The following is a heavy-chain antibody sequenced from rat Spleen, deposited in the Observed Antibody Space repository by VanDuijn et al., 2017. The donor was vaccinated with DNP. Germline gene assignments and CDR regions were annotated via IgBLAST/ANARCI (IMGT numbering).Heavy chain of an antibody. J-gene: IGHJ4*01. CDR3: LIHVATEAVDA. Sequence: EVQLVESGGGLVQSGRSLKVSCAASGFTFSDYNMAWVRQAPKKSLEWVATITYDGSKTYYRDSVKGRFTISRDNAKSTLYLQMDSLRSEDTATYYCLIHVATEAVDAWGQGTSVTVSS. CDR2: ITYDGSKT. D-gene: IGHD3-8*01. V-gene: IGHV5S10*01. CDR1: GFTFSDYN.